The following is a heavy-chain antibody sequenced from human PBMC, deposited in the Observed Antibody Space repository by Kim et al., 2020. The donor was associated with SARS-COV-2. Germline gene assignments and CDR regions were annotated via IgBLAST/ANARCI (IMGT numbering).Heavy chain of an antibody. CDR3: ARGRDSSGYPRVWAY. J-gene: IGHJ4*02. D-gene: IGHD3-22*01. CDR2: INHSGST. V-gene: IGHV4-34*01. CDR1: GGSFSGYY. Sequence: SETLSLTCAVYGGSFSGYYWSWIRQPPGKGLEWIGEINHSGSTNYNPSLKSRVTISVDTSKNQFSLKLSSVTAADTAVYYCARGRDSSGYPRVWAYWGQGTLVTVSS.